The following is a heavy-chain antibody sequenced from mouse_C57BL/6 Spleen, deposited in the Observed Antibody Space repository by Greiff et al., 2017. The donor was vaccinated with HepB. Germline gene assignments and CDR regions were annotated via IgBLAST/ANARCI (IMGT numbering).Heavy chain of an antibody. CDR1: GFNIKDDY. J-gene: IGHJ3*01. Sequence: DVKLVESGAELVRPGASVKLSCTASGFNIKDDYMHWVKQRPEQGLEWIGWIDPENGDTEYASKFQGKATITADTSSNTAYLQLSSLTSEDTAVYYGTGSYYSNYPWGQGTLVTVSA. D-gene: IGHD2-5*01. CDR2: IDPENGDT. CDR3: TGSYYSNYP. V-gene: IGHV14-4*01.